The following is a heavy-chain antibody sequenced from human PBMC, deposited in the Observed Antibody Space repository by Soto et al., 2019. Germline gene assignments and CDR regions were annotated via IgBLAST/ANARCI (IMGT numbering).Heavy chain of an antibody. D-gene: IGHD3-22*01. CDR1: GFTFSDYY. V-gene: IGHV3-11*01. J-gene: IGHJ5*02. CDR2: ISSSGSTI. Sequence: GSLRLSCAASGFTFSDYYMSWIRQAPGKGLEWVSYISSSGSTIYYADSVKGRFTISRDNAKNSLYLQMNSLRAEDTAVYYCARDSYYDSSEVRWFDPWGQGTLVTVSS. CDR3: ARDSYYDSSEVRWFDP.